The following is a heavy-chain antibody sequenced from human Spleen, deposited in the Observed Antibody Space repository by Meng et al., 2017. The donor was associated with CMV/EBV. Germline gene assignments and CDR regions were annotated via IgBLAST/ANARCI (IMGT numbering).Heavy chain of an antibody. CDR1: GGSFSGYY. D-gene: IGHD3-3*01. CDR2: IHHSGGT. J-gene: IGHJ5*02. CDR3: SRGHPTEIWSVYHWFDP. Sequence: ETMSFTYAVYGGSFSGYYWGWIRQPPGKGLEWLGEIHHSGGTKYNPSLKSRVTISVDTSTNQFSLGLSPVTAADTAVYYCSRGHPTEIWSVYHWFDPWGQGTLVTVSS. V-gene: IGHV4-34*01.